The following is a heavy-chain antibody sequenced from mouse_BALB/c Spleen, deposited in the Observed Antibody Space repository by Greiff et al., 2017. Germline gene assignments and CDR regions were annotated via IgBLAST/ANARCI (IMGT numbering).Heavy chain of an antibody. J-gene: IGHJ3*01. CDR1: GYTFTSYW. D-gene: IGHD2-4*01. Sequence: VQLQQPGAELVKPGASVKLSCKASGYTFTSYWMHWVKQRPGQGLEWIGEINPSNGRTNYNEKFKSKATLTVDKSSSTAYMELSSLTSEDSAVYYCARKDYDYDWFAYWGQGTLVTVSA. CDR3: ARKDYDYDWFAY. CDR2: INPSNGRT. V-gene: IGHV1S81*02.